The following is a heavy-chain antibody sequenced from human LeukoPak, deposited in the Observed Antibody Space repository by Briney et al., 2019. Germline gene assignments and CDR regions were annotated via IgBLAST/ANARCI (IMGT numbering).Heavy chain of an antibody. D-gene: IGHD6-19*01. CDR3: ARFPLGFYSSGWYYFDY. CDR1: GYTFTNYG. J-gene: IGHJ4*02. Sequence: ASVKVSCKASGYTFTNYGISWVRQAPGQGLEWMGWISAYNGNTNYAQKLQGRVTMTTDTSTSTAYMELRSLRSDDTAVHYCARFPLGFYSSGWYYFDYWGQGTLVTVSS. V-gene: IGHV1-18*01. CDR2: ISAYNGNT.